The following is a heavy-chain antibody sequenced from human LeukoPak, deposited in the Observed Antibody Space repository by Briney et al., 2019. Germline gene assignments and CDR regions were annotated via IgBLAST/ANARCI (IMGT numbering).Heavy chain of an antibody. D-gene: IGHD3-10*01. V-gene: IGHV5-10-1*01. CDR1: GYSFTSYW. J-gene: IGHJ4*02. CDR3: ARLGADYGSGSYYNDY. CDR2: IDPSDSYT. Sequence: GESLKISCKGSGYSFTSYWISWVRQMPGKGLEWMGRIDPSDSYTNYSPSFQGHVTISADKSISTAYLQWSSLKASDTAMSYCARLGADYGSGSYYNDYWGQGTLVTVSS.